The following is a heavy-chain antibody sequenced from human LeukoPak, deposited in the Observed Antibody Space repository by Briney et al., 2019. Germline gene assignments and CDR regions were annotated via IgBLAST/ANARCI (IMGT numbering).Heavy chain of an antibody. J-gene: IGHJ3*02. CDR3: ARGLRVVKAAVDI. Sequence: GGSLRLSCAASGFTFSSYEMNWVRQAPGKGLEWVSYISSSGSTIYYADSVKGRFTISRDNAKNSLYLQMNSLRAEDTAVYYCARGLRVVKAAVDIWGQGTMVTVSS. CDR1: GFTFSSYE. V-gene: IGHV3-48*03. CDR2: ISSSGSTI. D-gene: IGHD3-3*01.